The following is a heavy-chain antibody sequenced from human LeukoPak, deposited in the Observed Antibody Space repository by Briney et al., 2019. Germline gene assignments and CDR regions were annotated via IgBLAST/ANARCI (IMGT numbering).Heavy chain of an antibody. CDR1: GFSFSEYD. CDR2: IGSSDTTK. Sequence: GGSLRLSCAASGFSFSEYDMNWVRQAPGKGLEWVSSIGSSDTTKYYAESVKGRFIISRDNAKNSLYLQMNSLRAEDTAVYYCARGGRAYGLDVWGQGTTVTVSS. J-gene: IGHJ6*02. D-gene: IGHD3-16*01. V-gene: IGHV3-48*03. CDR3: ARGGRAYGLDV.